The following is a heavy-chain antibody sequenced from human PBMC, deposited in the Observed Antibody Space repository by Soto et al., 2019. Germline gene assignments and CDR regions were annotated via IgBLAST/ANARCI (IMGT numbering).Heavy chain of an antibody. CDR3: ARDLGGWTDY. CDR1: EYTFTNYA. V-gene: IGHV1-3*01. Sequence: ASVKVSCKASEYTFTNYAIHWVRQAPGQRLEWMGWINAGNGNRKYSQKFQGRVTITRDTSASTAYMELSSLRSEDTTVYYCARDLGGWTDYWGQGTLVTVS. CDR2: INAGNGNR. D-gene: IGHD6-19*01. J-gene: IGHJ4*02.